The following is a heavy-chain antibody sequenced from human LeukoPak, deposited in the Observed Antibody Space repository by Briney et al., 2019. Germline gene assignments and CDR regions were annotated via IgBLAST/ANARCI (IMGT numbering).Heavy chain of an antibody. CDR3: ARETYSYGSGLDY. Sequence: ASVKVSCKASEYTFTSYYMHWVRQAPGQGLEWMGWINTNTGNPTYAQGFTGRFVFSLDTSVSTAYLQISSLKAEDTAVYYCARETYSYGSGLDYWGQGTLVTVSS. V-gene: IGHV7-4-1*02. D-gene: IGHD5-18*01. J-gene: IGHJ4*02. CDR2: INTNTGNP. CDR1: EYTFTSYY.